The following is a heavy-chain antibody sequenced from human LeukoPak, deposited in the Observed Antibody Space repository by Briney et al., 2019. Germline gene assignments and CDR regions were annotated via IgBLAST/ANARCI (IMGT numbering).Heavy chain of an antibody. CDR3: VRLAGADEEFDY. D-gene: IGHD4-17*01. CDR1: GFTFSSYA. J-gene: IGHJ4*02. CDR2: ISYDGSNK. Sequence: PGGSLRLSCAASGFTFSSYAMHWVRQAPGKGLEWVAVISYDGSNKYYAGSVKGRFTISRDNSKNTLYLQMNSLRAEDTAVYYCVRLAGADEEFDYWGQGTLVTVSS. V-gene: IGHV3-30*04.